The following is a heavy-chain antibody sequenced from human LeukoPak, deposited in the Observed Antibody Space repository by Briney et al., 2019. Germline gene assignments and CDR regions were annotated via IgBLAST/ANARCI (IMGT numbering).Heavy chain of an antibody. D-gene: IGHD1-1*01. V-gene: IGHV4-39*07. CDR1: GGSISSSSYY. CDR2: IYYSGST. CDR3: ARAGMEGPAGGAFFDY. Sequence: PSETLSLTCTVSGGSISSSSYYWGWIRQPPGTGLEWIGSIYYSGSTYYNPSLKSRVTMSVDTSKNQFSLKLSSVTAVDTAVYYCARAGMEGPAGGAFFDYWGQGTLVTVSS. J-gene: IGHJ4*02.